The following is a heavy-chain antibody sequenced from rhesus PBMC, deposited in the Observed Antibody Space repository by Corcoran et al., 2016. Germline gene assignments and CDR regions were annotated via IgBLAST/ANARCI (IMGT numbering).Heavy chain of an antibody. CDR3: ARERSNAFDF. V-gene: IGHV4-122*02. D-gene: IGHD1-44*02. J-gene: IGHJ3*01. CDR1: GGSFSSGYYY. CDR2: ITYSGST. Sequence: QVQLQESGPGLVKPSETLSLTCTVSGGSFSSGYYYWSWIRQPPGKGLEWIGYITYSGSTSYNPSLKSRVTISRDTSKNQFSLKLSSVTAADTAVYYWARERSNAFDFWGQGLRVTVSS.